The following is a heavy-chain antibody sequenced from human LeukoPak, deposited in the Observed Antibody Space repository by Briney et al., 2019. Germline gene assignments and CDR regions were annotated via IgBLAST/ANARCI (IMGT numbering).Heavy chain of an antibody. D-gene: IGHD6-13*01. CDR2: IYHSGST. CDR3: AREGRIAAAGVDY. CDR1: GYSISSGYY. Sequence: SETLSLTCTVSGYSISSGYYWGWIRQPPGKGLEWIGSIYHSGSTYYNPSLKSRVTISVDTSKNQFSLKLSSVTAADTAVYYCAREGRIAAAGVDYWGQGTLVTVSS. V-gene: IGHV4-38-2*02. J-gene: IGHJ4*02.